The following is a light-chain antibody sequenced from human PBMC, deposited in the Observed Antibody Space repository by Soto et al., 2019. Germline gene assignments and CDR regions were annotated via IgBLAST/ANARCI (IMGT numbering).Light chain of an antibody. CDR2: HAS. CDR3: QHYNSYPWT. V-gene: IGKV1-5*01. Sequence: DIQMTQSPSSVSASVGDRVIITCRASQTINNWLAWYQQKPGKAPNLLIYHASNLETGVPSRFSGSAFGTEFTLTISSLQPDDFATYYCQHYNSYPWTFGQGTKVEIK. CDR1: QTINNW. J-gene: IGKJ1*01.